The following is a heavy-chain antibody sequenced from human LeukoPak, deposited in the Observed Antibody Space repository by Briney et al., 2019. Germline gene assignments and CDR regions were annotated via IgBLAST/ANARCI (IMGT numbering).Heavy chain of an antibody. CDR1: GYTFTSYD. V-gene: IGHV1-8*01. J-gene: IGHJ3*02. Sequence: GASVKVSCKASGYTFTSYDINWVRQATGQGLEWMGWMNPNSGNTGYAQKFQGRVTMTRNTSISTAYMELSSLRSEDTAVYYCATARTRYNWNYSAFDIWGQGTMVTVSS. D-gene: IGHD1-7*01. CDR3: ATARTRYNWNYSAFDI. CDR2: MNPNSGNT.